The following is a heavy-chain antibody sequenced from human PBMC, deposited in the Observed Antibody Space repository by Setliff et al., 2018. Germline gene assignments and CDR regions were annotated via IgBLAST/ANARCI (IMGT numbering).Heavy chain of an antibody. CDR2: IGARNVQT. CDR1: GYTFTTFG. D-gene: IGHD7-27*01. V-gene: IGHV1-18*04. Sequence: ASVKVSCKAFGYTFTTFGISWVRQAPGQGPEWMGWIGARNVQTKYAQKFQDRVTMTTDTSTSTGYMELRSLTSDDTAVYYCARRWETGDQDAYDIWGQGTMVTVSS. J-gene: IGHJ3*02. CDR3: ARRWETGDQDAYDI.